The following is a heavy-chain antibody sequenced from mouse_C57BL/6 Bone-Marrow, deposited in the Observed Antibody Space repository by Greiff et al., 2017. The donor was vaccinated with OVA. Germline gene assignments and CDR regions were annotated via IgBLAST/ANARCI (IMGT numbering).Heavy chain of an antibody. J-gene: IGHJ1*03. V-gene: IGHV5-15*01. CDR1: GFTFSDYG. Sequence: EVQRVESGGGLVQPGGSLKLSCAASGFTFSDYGMAWVRQAPRKGPEWVAFISNLAYSIYYADTVTGRFTISRENAKNTLYLEMSSLRSEDTAMYYCARGRYFDVWGTGTTVTVSS. CDR2: ISNLAYSI. CDR3: ARGRYFDV.